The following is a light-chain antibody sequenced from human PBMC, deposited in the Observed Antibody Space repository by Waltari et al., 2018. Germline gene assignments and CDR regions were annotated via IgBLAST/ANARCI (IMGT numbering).Light chain of an antibody. J-gene: IGLJ2*01. Sequence: QSALTQPASVSGSPGQSITISSTGTSSDFGAFNYVTWYQQHPGKAPRLMIVDVSNRPSGVSNRFSGSKSGNTASLTISGLQAEDEAGYYCSSYISSSTLELFGGGTSLTVL. CDR1: SSDFGAFNY. V-gene: IGLV2-14*03. CDR3: SSYISSSTLEL. CDR2: DVS.